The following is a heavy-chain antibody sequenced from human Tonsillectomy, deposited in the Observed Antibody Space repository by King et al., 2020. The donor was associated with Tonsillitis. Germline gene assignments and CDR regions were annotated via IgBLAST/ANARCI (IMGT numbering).Heavy chain of an antibody. CDR1: GGSFSGYY. Sequence: VQLQQWGAGLLKPSETLSLTCAVYGGSFSGYYWSWIRQPPGKGLEWIGEINHSGSTNYNPSLKSRVTVSVDTSKNQFSLNLSSVTAADTAVYYCARGIAAAGFDDAFDIWGQGTMVTVSS. CDR3: ARGIAAAGFDDAFDI. J-gene: IGHJ3*02. V-gene: IGHV4-34*01. CDR2: INHSGST. D-gene: IGHD6-13*01.